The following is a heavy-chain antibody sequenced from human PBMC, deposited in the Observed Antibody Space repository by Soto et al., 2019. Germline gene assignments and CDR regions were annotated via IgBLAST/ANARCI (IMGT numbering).Heavy chain of an antibody. V-gene: IGHV4-4*07. CDR1: RVYVNTFH. CDR2: IFPNGNT. CDR3: AREGSHSAYHFAIGIQLWSFDS. D-gene: IGHD1-1*01. J-gene: IGHJ5*02. Sequence: PXETLSVPCTVSRVYVNTFHWSWVRQPAGRGLDWIGRIFPNGNTDYSLSLKSRVTLSVDTSKNQISLNLTSVTAADMDVYYCAREGSHSAYHFAIGIQLWSFDSWGQGLPVTVSS.